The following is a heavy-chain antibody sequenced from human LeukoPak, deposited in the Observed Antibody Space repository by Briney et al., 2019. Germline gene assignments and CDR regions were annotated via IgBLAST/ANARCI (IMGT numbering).Heavy chain of an antibody. CDR3: ARDKYGSGMAWFDP. V-gene: IGHV4-4*07. CDR1: GGSISSYY. J-gene: IGHJ5*02. D-gene: IGHD3-10*01. CDR2: IYTSGST. Sequence: SETLSLTCTVSGGSISSYYWSWIRQPAGKGLEWIGRIYTSGSTNYNPSLKSRVTMSVDTSKNQFSLKLSSVTAADTAVYYCARDKYGSGMAWFDPWGQGTLVTVSS.